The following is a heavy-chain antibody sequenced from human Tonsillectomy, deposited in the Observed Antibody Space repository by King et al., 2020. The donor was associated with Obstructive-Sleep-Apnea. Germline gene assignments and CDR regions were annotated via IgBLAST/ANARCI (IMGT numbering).Heavy chain of an antibody. D-gene: IGHD3-10*01. Sequence: QLQESGPGLVKPSETLSLTCTVSGGSISSYYWSWIRQPPGKGLEWIVYIYYSGSTNYNTSLKSRVTISVYTSKNKFSLKLSSVTAADTAVYYCARGVWGFGEAQNWFDPWGQGTLVTVYS. J-gene: IGHJ5*02. CDR2: IYYSGST. CDR3: ARGVWGFGEAQNWFDP. V-gene: IGHV4-59*08. CDR1: GGSISSYY.